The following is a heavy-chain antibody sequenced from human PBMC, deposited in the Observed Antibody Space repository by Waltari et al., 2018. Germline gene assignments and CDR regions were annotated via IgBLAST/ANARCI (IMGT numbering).Heavy chain of an antibody. CDR1: GFTVSSNS. Sequence: EVQLVESGGGLIQPGGSLRLSCAASGFTVSSNSLRWVRQAPGKGLEWVSVIDSGGSTYYADSVKGRFTISRDNSKNTLYLQMNSLRAEDTAVYYCARGTRQLLYGMDVWGQGTTVTVSS. D-gene: IGHD2-2*01. CDR2: IDSGGST. J-gene: IGHJ6*02. V-gene: IGHV3-53*01. CDR3: ARGTRQLLYGMDV.